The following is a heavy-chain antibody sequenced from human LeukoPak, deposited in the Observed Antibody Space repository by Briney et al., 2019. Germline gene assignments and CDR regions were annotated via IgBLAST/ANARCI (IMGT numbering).Heavy chain of an antibody. CDR2: INHSGST. J-gene: IGHJ6*03. V-gene: IGHV4-34*01. Sequence: SETLSLTCAVYGGSFSGYYWSWIRQPPGKGQEWIGEINHSGSTNYNPSLKSRVTISVDTSKNQFSLKLSSVTAADTAVYYCARGSTYYYDSSGYYYRQDYYYYMDVWGKGTTVTVSS. D-gene: IGHD3-22*01. CDR1: GGSFSGYY. CDR3: ARGSTYYYDSSGYYYRQDYYYYMDV.